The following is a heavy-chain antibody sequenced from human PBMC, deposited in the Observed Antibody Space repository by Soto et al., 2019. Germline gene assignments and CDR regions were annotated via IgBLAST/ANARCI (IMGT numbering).Heavy chain of an antibody. Sequence: SDTLSLTFSVSGGSISDNNYHWAWIRQPPGKGVELFATISYNGVPNYNPSLMSRVSIFADSPIYRFSLTMDSVTASDTALYFCAGKLRRKSAIGAKVMSWFYXWGHGIPVTVSX. CDR1: GGSISDNNYH. CDR2: ISYNGVP. D-gene: IGHD2-21*01. V-gene: IGHV4-39*02. CDR3: AGKLRRKSAIGAKVMSWFYX. J-gene: IGHJ5*01.